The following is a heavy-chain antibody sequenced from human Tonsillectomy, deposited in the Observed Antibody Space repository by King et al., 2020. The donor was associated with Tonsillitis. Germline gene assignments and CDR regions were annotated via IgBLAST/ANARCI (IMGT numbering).Heavy chain of an antibody. J-gene: IGHJ4*02. V-gene: IGHV4-59*11. D-gene: IGHD2-2*01. CDR1: GGSLSSHY. CDR3: AREYCNSTSCYSFDY. Sequence: LQLQESGPGLVKPSETLSLTCTASGGSLSSHYWSWIRPPPGKGLEWIGYVYYSGNTNYNPSLKSRVTISLDTYKSQFSLRLSSVTAADTAVYYCAREYCNSTSCYSFDYWGQGTLVTVSS. CDR2: VYYSGNT.